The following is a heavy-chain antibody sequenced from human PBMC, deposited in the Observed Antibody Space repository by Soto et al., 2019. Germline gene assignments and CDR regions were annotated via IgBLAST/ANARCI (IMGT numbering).Heavy chain of an antibody. D-gene: IGHD3-3*01. V-gene: IGHV1-69*12. J-gene: IGHJ1*01. Sequence: QVQLVQSGAEVKKPGSSVKVPCKASGGTFSSYAISWVRQAPGQGLEWMGGIIPIFGTANYAQKFQGRVTITADESTSTAYMELSSLRSEDTAVYYCAFGVVIPRAQYFQHWGQGTLVTVSS. CDR3: AFGVVIPRAQYFQH. CDR2: IIPIFGTA. CDR1: GGTFSSYA.